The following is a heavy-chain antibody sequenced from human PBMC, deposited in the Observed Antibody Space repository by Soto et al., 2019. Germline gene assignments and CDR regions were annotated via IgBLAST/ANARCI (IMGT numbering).Heavy chain of an antibody. J-gene: IGHJ4*02. V-gene: IGHV1-8*01. CDR3: ARGAPQRLAPDY. D-gene: IGHD6-25*01. CDR1: GSTFTTYD. Sequence: ASVMVSCKASGSTFTTYDINWVRQATGQGLEWMGWMDPNSGKTGYAQKFQGRVTMTRHTSTATAYLELSSLTSEDTAVYYCARGAPQRLAPDYWGQGTLVTVSS. CDR2: MDPNSGKT.